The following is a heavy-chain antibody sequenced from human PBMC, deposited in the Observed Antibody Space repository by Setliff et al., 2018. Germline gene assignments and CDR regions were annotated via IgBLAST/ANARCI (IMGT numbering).Heavy chain of an antibody. J-gene: IGHJ4*02. CDR1: DASISSYF. D-gene: IGHD6-25*01. CDR3: ARSVAAAATKF. Sequence: SETLSLTCSVSDASISSYFWTWIRQPPGKGLEWIGNIHTSESTKYNPSLKSRVTISLDTSKRQFSLKLTSVTAADTAVYYCARSVAAAATKFWGPGVAVTVSS. V-gene: IGHV4-4*08. CDR2: IHTSEST.